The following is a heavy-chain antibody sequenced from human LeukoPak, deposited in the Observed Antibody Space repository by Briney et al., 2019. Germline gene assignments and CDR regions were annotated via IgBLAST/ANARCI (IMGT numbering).Heavy chain of an antibody. Sequence: SETLSLTCTVSGGSISSGSYYWSWIRQPAGKGLEWIGRIYTSGSTNYNPSLKSRVTISVDTSKNQFSLKLSSVTAADTAVYYCARRGFFWSGYYWFAFDIWGQGTMVTVSS. CDR2: IYTSGST. CDR3: ARRGFFWSGYYWFAFDI. V-gene: IGHV4-61*02. J-gene: IGHJ3*02. D-gene: IGHD3-3*01. CDR1: GGSISSGSYY.